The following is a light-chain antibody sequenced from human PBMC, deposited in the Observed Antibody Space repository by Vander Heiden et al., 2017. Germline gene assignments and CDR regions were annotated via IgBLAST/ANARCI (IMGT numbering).Light chain of an antibody. J-gene: IGKJ1*01. CDR3: QQDNSYPWT. CDR2: DAS. CDR1: QSISSW. V-gene: IGKV1-5*01. Sequence: DIQMTQSPSTLSASVGDRVTIYCRARQSISSWLAWYQQKPGKAPKLLIYDASSLESGVPSKFSGSGSGTEFTLAISSLQPDDFATYYSQQDNSYPWTFGQGTKVEIK.